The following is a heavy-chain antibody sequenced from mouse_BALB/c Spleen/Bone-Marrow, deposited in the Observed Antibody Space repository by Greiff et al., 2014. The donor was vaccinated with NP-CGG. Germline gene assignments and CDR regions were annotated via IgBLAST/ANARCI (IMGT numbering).Heavy chain of an antibody. CDR2: IRNKPNGYTT. D-gene: IGHD5-1*01. J-gene: IGHJ2*01. CDR3: ARDYSGYFDF. CDR1: GFTFTDYF. Sequence: VQLKESGGGLVQPGGSLRLSCTTSGFTFTDYFMTWVRRPPGKALEWLVFIRNKPNGYTTEYNPSVKGRFTISRDNSQGILYLQMNTLRAEDSAIYYCARDYSGYFDFWGQGTTHTVSS. V-gene: IGHV7-3*02.